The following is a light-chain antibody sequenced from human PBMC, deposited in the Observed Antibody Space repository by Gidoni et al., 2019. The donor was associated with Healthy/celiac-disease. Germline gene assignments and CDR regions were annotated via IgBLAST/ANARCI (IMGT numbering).Light chain of an antibody. Sequence: DIQMTQSPSTLSASVGDRVTITCRASQSISSWLAWYQQKPGKAPKLLIYDASSLESGVPSRFSGSGSGTEFTLTISSLQPDDFATYYCQQYNSYPGMYTFXQXTKLEIK. CDR2: DAS. CDR3: QQYNSYPGMYT. J-gene: IGKJ2*01. CDR1: QSISSW. V-gene: IGKV1-5*01.